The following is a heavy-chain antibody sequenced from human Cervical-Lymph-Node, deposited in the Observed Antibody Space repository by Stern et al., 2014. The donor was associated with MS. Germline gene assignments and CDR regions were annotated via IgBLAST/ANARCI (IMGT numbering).Heavy chain of an antibody. Sequence: QVQLVQPGAEVKKPGSSVKVSCKASGGTFSTYPISWVRQAPGQGLEWMGGIIPIFGSSNYAQKFQGRVTISADESTRTAYMGLSSLRSEDSAVYYCASLAVAAIQPNNWGQGTQVTVSS. CDR2: IIPIFGSS. V-gene: IGHV1-69*01. CDR1: GGTFSTYP. J-gene: IGHJ4*02. D-gene: IGHD6-19*01. CDR3: ASLAVAAIQPNN.